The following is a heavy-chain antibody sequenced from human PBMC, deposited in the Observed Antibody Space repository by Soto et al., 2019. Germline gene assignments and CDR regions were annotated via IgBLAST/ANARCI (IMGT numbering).Heavy chain of an antibody. CDR2: ISPSGSHT. V-gene: IGHV3-23*01. D-gene: IGHD5-12*01. J-gene: IGHJ4*02. CDR3: AKDGYSGYGYYFDY. CDR1: GFTFSSYA. Sequence: EVQLLESGGGLVQPGGSLRLSCAASGFTFSSYAMGWVRQAPGKGLEWVSAISPSGSHTYYADSVKGRFTISRDSSRNTLYVQMNSVRAEDTAVYYCAKDGYSGYGYYFDYWGQGTLVTVSS.